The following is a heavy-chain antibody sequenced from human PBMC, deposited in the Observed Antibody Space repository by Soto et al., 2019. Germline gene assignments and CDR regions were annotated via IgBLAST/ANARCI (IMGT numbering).Heavy chain of an antibody. Sequence: GGSLRLSCAASGFTFDDYAMHWVRQAPGKGLEWVSGISWNSGSIGYADSVKGRFTISRDNAKNSLYLQMNSLRAEDTALYYCAKDMFVRGRFTICGVAIIGYACDIWGQGTMVTVSS. D-gene: IGHD3-3*01. CDR2: ISWNSGSI. V-gene: IGHV3-9*01. CDR1: GFTFDDYA. J-gene: IGHJ3*02. CDR3: AKDMFVRGRFTICGVAIIGYACDI.